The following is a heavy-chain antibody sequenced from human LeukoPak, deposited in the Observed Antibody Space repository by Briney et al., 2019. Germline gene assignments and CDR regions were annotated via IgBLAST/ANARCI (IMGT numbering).Heavy chain of an antibody. J-gene: IGHJ4*02. CDR3: ARHGKSGGFDY. CDR2: INYSGST. D-gene: IGHD1-26*01. CDR1: GDSVSSYY. Sequence: PSETLSLTCTASGDSVSSYYWRWIRQTPGKELEWIGYINYSGSTNYNPSLKSRVSISLDTSKTQFSLHLNSVTAADTAVYYCARHGKSGGFDYRGQGTRVTVSS. V-gene: IGHV4-59*08.